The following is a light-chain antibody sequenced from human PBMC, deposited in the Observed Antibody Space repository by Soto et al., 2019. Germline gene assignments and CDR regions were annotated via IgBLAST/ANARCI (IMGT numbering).Light chain of an antibody. CDR1: SSDVGIYEY. Sequence: QSVLTQPRSVSGSPGQSVTISCTGTSSDVGIYEYVSWYQQHPGKAPKLILYDVSKWPSGVPRRFSGSKSGNMASLTISGLQAEDEADYYCSSYAGSYTYVFGSGTKLTVL. CDR2: DVS. J-gene: IGLJ1*01. CDR3: SSYAGSYTYV. V-gene: IGLV2-11*01.